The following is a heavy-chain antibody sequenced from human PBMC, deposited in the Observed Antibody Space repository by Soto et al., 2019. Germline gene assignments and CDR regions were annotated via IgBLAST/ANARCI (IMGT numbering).Heavy chain of an antibody. Sequence: SETLSLTCAVYGGSFSGHYWNWIRQPPGKGLEWIGEISHRGNTNYDPSLKSRVTISVDTSNNQFSLRLSSVTAADTGVCYCARGTEGYNHFDYWGQGTLVTVS. CDR3: ARGTEGYNHFDY. V-gene: IGHV4-34*01. D-gene: IGHD5-12*01. J-gene: IGHJ4*02. CDR2: ISHRGNT. CDR1: GGSFSGHY.